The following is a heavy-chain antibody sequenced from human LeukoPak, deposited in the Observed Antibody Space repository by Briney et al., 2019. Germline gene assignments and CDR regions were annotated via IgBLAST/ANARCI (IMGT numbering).Heavy chain of an antibody. CDR3: VKEEGTVTTEVDY. J-gene: IGHJ4*02. D-gene: IGHD4-11*01. V-gene: IGHV3-64D*09. CDR1: GFTFNSYA. CDR2: ISSNGGST. Sequence: GGSLRLSCSASGFTFNSYAMHWVRQAPGKGLEYVSAISSNGGSTYYADSVRGRFTISRDNSKNTLCLQMSRLRAEDTAVYYCVKEEGTVTTEVDYWGQGTLVTVSS.